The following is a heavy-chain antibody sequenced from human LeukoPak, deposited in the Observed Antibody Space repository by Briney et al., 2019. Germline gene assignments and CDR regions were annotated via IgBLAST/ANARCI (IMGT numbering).Heavy chain of an antibody. CDR1: GXTFSSYG. J-gene: IGHJ4*02. CDR2: ISYDGSNK. CDR3: AKATRSEWLVDY. D-gene: IGHD6-19*01. V-gene: IGHV3-30*18. Sequence: GRSLRLSCAASGXTFSSYGIHWVRQAPGKGLEWVAVISYDGSNKYSADSVKGRFTISRDNSKNTLYLQMNSLRVEDTAVYYCAKATRSEWLVDYWGQGTLVTVSS.